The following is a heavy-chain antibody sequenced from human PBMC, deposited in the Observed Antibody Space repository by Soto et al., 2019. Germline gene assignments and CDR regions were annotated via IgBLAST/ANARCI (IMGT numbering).Heavy chain of an antibody. J-gene: IGHJ6*02. Sequence: SETLSLTCAVSGGSISSSNWWSWVRLPPGKGLEWIGEIYHSGSTNYNPSLKSRVTISVDKSKNQFSLKLSSVTAADTAVYYCARERVDYYGSGTPRGMDVWGQGTTVT. V-gene: IGHV4-4*02. CDR1: GGSISSSNW. CDR3: ARERVDYYGSGTPRGMDV. D-gene: IGHD3-10*01. CDR2: IYHSGST.